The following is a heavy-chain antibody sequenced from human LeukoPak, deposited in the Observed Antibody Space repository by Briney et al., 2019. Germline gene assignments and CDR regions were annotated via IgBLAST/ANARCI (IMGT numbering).Heavy chain of an antibody. J-gene: IGHJ4*02. V-gene: IGHV7-4-1*02. CDR1: GYTFTSYA. CDR3: ARERSRYCSGGSCVQQEIDY. Sequence: ASVKVSCKASGYTFTSYAMNWVRQAPGQGLEWMGWINTNTGNPTYAQGFTGRFVFSLDTSVSTAYLQISSLKAEDTAVYYCARERSRYCSGGSCVQQEIDYWGQGTLVTVSS. CDR2: INTNTGNP. D-gene: IGHD2-15*01.